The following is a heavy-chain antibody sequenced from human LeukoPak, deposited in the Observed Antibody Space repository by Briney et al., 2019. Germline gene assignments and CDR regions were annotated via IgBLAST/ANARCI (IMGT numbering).Heavy chain of an antibody. CDR1: GFTFSSYE. CDR3: AAMAAGLYHYGLDV. V-gene: IGHV3-48*03. CDR2: ISSSSSTI. Sequence: GGSLRLSCTAPGFTFSSYEMNWVRQAPGKGLEWVSQISSSSSTIYYADSVKSRFTISRDNAKNSLYLQMNSLRVDDTAVYYCAAMAAGLYHYGLDVWGQGTTVTVSS. D-gene: IGHD5-24*01. J-gene: IGHJ6*02.